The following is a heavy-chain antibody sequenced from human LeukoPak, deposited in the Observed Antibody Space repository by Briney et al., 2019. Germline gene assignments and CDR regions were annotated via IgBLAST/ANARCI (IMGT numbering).Heavy chain of an antibody. CDR3: ANICSSTSCYLDY. CDR2: INPSGGST. D-gene: IGHD2-2*01. J-gene: IGHJ4*02. V-gene: IGHV1-46*01. CDR1: GYTFTSYY. Sequence: GASVKGSCKASGYTFTSYYMHWVRQAPGQGLEWMGIINPSGGSTSYAQKFQGRVTMTRDTSTSTVYMELSSLRSEDTAVYCCANICSSTSCYLDYWGQGTLVTVSS.